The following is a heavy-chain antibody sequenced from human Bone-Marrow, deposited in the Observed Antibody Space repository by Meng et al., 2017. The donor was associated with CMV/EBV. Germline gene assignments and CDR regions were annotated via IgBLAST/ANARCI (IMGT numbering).Heavy chain of an antibody. J-gene: IGHJ4*02. CDR2: IIPIFGTR. Sequence: KAYGGTCSSYAISWVRQAPGQGLEWMGVIIPIFGTRNYAQKFQGRVTITADESTSTAYMELSSLRSEDTAVYYCARGWGGDQEAIDYWGQGTLVTVSS. D-gene: IGHD4-17*01. V-gene: IGHV1-69*01. CDR3: ARGWGGDQEAIDY. CDR1: GGTCSSYA.